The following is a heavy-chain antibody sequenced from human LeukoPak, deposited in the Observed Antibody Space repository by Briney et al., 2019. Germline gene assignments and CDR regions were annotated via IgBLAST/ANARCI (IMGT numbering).Heavy chain of an antibody. J-gene: IGHJ4*02. D-gene: IGHD6-19*01. CDR3: AKANRGWYYKEYFFDY. V-gene: IGHV3-23*01. CDR2: IPTSGGP. Sequence: GGSLRLSCAASGFTFRDYAMSWVRQTLGKGLEWGSLIPTSGGPHYADSVRGRFTISRDNSKNTLYFQMNGLQAEDTAIYYCAKANRGWYYKEYFFDYWGQGTRVSASS. CDR1: GFTFRDYA.